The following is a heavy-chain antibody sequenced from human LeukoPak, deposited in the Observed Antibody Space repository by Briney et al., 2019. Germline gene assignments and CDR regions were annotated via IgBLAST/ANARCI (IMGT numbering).Heavy chain of an antibody. CDR1: GFTFSNYW. D-gene: IGHD1-20*01. V-gene: IGHV3-74*01. CDR3: ARGMPLTIAGPPMDV. J-gene: IGHJ6*04. Sequence: GGSLRLSCAASGFTFSNYWMHWVRQAPGKGLVWVSRIKSDGSYIDYADSVKGRFTISRDNAKNTLDLQLNSLRAEDTAVYFCARGMPLTIAGPPMDVWGKGTPVTISS. CDR2: IKSDGSYI.